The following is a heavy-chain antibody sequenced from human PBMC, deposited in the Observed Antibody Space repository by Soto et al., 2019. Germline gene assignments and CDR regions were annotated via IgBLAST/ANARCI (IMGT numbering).Heavy chain of an antibody. J-gene: IGHJ4*02. CDR3: ARDYGSGSYYTFDY. V-gene: IGHV4-4*07. Sequence: SETLSLTCTVSGGSISSYYWSWIRQPAGKGLEWIGRIYTSGSTNYNPSLKSRISMSIDTSKNQFSLKVRAVSAADTAVYYCARDYGSGSYYTFDYWGQGTQVTVSS. CDR2: IYTSGST. CDR1: GGSISSYY. D-gene: IGHD3-10*01.